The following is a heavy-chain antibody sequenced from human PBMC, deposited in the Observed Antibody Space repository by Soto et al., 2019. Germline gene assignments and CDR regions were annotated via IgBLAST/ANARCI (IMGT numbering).Heavy chain of an antibody. CDR3: ARDPGYCSSTSCYDSYWYFDL. J-gene: IGHJ2*01. CDR1: GFTFSDYY. Sequence: ESGGGLVKPGGSLRLSCAASGFTFSDYYMSWIRQAPGKGLEWVSYISSSGSTIYYADSVKGRFTISRDNAKNSLYLQMNSLRAEDTAVYYCARDPGYCSSTSCYDSYWYFDLWGRGTLVTVSS. D-gene: IGHD2-2*01. V-gene: IGHV3-11*01. CDR2: ISSSGSTI.